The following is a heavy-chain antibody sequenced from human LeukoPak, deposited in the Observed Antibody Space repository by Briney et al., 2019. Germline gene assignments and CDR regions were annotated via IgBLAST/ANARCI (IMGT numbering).Heavy chain of an antibody. J-gene: IGHJ6*03. CDR1: GGSISSYY. V-gene: IGHV4-59*01. CDR2: IYYNGST. Sequence: SETLSLTCTVPGGSISSYYWSWIRQPPGNGLEWIWYIYYNGSTNYNPSLKSRVPISVETSKNQFSLKLSSVTAADTAVYYCARVERQLSLWHYYSYLDVWGKGTTVTVSS. D-gene: IGHD2/OR15-2a*01. CDR3: ARVERQLSLWHYYSYLDV.